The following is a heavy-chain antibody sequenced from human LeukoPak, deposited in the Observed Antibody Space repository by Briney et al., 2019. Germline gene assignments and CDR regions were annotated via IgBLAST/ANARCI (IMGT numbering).Heavy chain of an antibody. J-gene: IGHJ5*02. CDR2: VASSGTS. CDR3: ARVVRGVVTSNWFDP. D-gene: IGHD2-21*02. Sequence: SETLSLTCTVSGDSLNTYYWTWIRQTPGKELEWIGFVASSGTSNYNPSLKSRVSISIDTSKNQFSLALTSVTPADAAVYYCARVVRGVVTSNWFDPWGQGTLVSVSS. CDR1: GDSLNTYY. V-gene: IGHV4-59*01.